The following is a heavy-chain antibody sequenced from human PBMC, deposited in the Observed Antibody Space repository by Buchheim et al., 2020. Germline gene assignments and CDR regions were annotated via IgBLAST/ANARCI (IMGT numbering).Heavy chain of an antibody. CDR1: GGSVSSGTYY. CDR3: ARRSSSGYFDS. Sequence: QVQLQESGPGLVKPSETLSLTCSVSGGSVSSGTYYWSWIRQPPEKTLEWIGYIYYSGSTSYNPSLKRRVTMSVETSKNQFSLRLSSVTAADTAVYYCARRSSSGYFDSWGQGTL. D-gene: IGHD6-13*01. V-gene: IGHV4-61*01. CDR2: IYYSGST. J-gene: IGHJ4*02.